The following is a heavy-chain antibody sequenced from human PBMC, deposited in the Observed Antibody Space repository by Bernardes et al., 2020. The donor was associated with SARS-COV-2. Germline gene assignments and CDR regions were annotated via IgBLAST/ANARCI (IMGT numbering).Heavy chain of an antibody. D-gene: IGHD6-19*01. Sequence: GGSLLLSCAASGFTFRSSAMSWVRQAPGKGLEWVSAISGSGGSTYYADSVKGRFTISRDNSKNTLYLQMNSLRAEDTAVYYCAKDRLGYSSGWYLPWFDPWGQGTLVTVSS. CDR2: ISGSGGST. V-gene: IGHV3-23*01. CDR3: AKDRLGYSSGWYLPWFDP. CDR1: GFTFRSSA. J-gene: IGHJ5*02.